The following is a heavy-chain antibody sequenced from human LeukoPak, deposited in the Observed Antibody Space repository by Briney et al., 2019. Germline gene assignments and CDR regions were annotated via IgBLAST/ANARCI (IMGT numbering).Heavy chain of an antibody. D-gene: IGHD3-3*01. Sequence: GASVKVSCTPSGYTFTGFYLHWVRQAPGQGLEWMGSINPKNGGTKYSQKFQGGLTMTRDTSISRAYLELTRLRSDDTAVYFCARGSPSYDIWSGYGRDYGYWGPGTLVIVSS. J-gene: IGHJ4*02. CDR2: INPKNGGT. CDR3: ARGSPSYDIWSGYGRDYGY. CDR1: GYTFTGFY. V-gene: IGHV1-2*02.